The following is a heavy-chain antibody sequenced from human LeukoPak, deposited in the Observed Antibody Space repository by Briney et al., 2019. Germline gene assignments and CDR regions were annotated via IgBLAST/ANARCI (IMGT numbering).Heavy chain of an antibody. D-gene: IGHD3-22*01. Sequence: PSETLSLTCTAPGGSISSYYWSWIRQPPGKGLEWIGYIYYSGSTNYNPSLKSRVTISVDTSKNQFSLKLSSVTAADTAVYYCASLEYYYDSSGYLPDAFDIWGQGTMVTVSS. J-gene: IGHJ3*02. CDR1: GGSISSYY. V-gene: IGHV4-59*01. CDR2: IYYSGST. CDR3: ASLEYYYDSSGYLPDAFDI.